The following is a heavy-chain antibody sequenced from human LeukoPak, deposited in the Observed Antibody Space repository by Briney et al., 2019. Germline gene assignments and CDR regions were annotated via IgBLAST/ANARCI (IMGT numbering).Heavy chain of an antibody. Sequence: ASVKVSCKASGYTFTGYHMHWVRQAPGQGLEWMGWINPNSGGTNYAQKFQGRVTMTRDTSISTAYMELSRLRSDDTAVYYCARVEYSYGTYYFDYWGQGTLVTVSS. V-gene: IGHV1-2*02. CDR1: GYTFTGYH. CDR3: ARVEYSYGTYYFDY. D-gene: IGHD5-18*01. J-gene: IGHJ4*02. CDR2: INPNSGGT.